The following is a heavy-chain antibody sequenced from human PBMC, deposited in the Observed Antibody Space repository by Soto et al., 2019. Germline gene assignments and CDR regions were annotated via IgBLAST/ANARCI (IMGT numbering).Heavy chain of an antibody. V-gene: IGHV4-38-2*02. CDR3: ASRYYDSSGYYLN. Sequence: PSETLSLTCTVSGYSVTSGSYWGWFRQPPEKGLEWIGSVYLSGHTYHNPSLKSRVTISVDKSKNQFSLKLSSVTAADTAVYYCASRYYDSSGYYLNWGQGTLVTVSS. D-gene: IGHD3-22*01. CDR1: GYSVTSGSY. CDR2: VYLSGHT. J-gene: IGHJ4*02.